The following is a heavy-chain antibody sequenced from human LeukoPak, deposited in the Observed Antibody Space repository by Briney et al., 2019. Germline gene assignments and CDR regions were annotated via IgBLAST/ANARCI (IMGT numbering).Heavy chain of an antibody. CDR3: ARVGGSGWYGGYYYGMDV. CDR1: GYTFTSYG. D-gene: IGHD6-19*01. V-gene: IGHV1-18*01. Sequence: APVRVSCKASGYTFTSYGISWVRQAPGQGLEWMGWISAYNGNTNYAQKLQGRVTMTTDTSTSTAYKELRSLRSDDTAVYYCARVGGSGWYGGYYYGMDVWGQGTTVTVSS. J-gene: IGHJ6*02. CDR2: ISAYNGNT.